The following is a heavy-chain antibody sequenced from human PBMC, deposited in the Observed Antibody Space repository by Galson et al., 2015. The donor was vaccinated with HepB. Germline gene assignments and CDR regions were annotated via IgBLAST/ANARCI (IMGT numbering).Heavy chain of an antibody. CDR2: ISVYNGNR. CDR1: GYTFTSYG. CDR3: ARKGYFYEYFDN. Sequence: SVTVSCKASGYTFTSYGISWVRQAPGQGLEWMGWISVYNGNRNYAQKLQGRVTMTTDTSTSTAYMELRSLRSDDTAVYYCARKGYFYEYFDNWGQGTLSPSPQ. D-gene: IGHD3-22*01. V-gene: IGHV1-18*04. J-gene: IGHJ4*02.